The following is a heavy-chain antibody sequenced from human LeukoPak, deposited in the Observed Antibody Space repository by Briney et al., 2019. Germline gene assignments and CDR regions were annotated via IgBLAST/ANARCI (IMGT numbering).Heavy chain of an antibody. CDR1: GYTFTSYG. Sequence: ASVKVSCKASGYTFTSYGISWVRQAPGQGLEWMGWISAYNGHTNYAQKLQGRVTITADKSTSTAYMELSSLRSEDTAVYYCARAYDDYVWGSYRYAFDIWGQGTMVTVSS. V-gene: IGHV1-18*01. CDR2: ISAYNGHT. J-gene: IGHJ3*02. D-gene: IGHD3-16*02. CDR3: ARAYDDYVWGSYRYAFDI.